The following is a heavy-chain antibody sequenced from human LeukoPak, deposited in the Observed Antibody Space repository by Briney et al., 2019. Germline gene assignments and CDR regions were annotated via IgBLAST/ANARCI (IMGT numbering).Heavy chain of an antibody. V-gene: IGHV4-34*01. CDR1: GGSFSGYY. CDR3: ARRVGGSIVVVPASIPSGFDY. D-gene: IGHD2-2*01. J-gene: IGHJ4*02. Sequence: SDTLSLTRAVYGGSFSGYYWSWIRQPPGKGLEWIGEINHSGSTNYSPSLKSRVTISVDTSKNQFSLKLSSVTAAYTAVYYCARRVGGSIVVVPASIPSGFDYWGQGTLVTVSS. CDR2: INHSGST.